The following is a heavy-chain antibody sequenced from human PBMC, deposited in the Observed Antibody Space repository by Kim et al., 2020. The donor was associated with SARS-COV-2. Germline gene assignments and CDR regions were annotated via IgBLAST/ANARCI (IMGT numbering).Heavy chain of an antibody. J-gene: IGHJ4*02. Sequence: GGSLRLSCAASGFTFSSYSMNWVRQAPGKGLEWVSSISSSSSYIYYADSVKGRFTISRDNAKNSLYLQMNSLRAEDTAVYYCASSPSDYGPEGYWGQGTLVTVSS. V-gene: IGHV3-21*01. D-gene: IGHD3-10*01. CDR1: GFTFSSYS. CDR2: ISSSSSYI. CDR3: ASSPSDYGPEGY.